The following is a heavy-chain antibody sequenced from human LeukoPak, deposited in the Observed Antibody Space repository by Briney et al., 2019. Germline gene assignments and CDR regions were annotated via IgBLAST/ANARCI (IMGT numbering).Heavy chain of an antibody. CDR1: GFTFSTYG. CDR2: IQNDEIDK. D-gene: IGHD2-21*01. V-gene: IGHV3-30*02. J-gene: IGHJ5*02. Sequence: GGSLRLSCAASGFTFSTYGMHWVRQAPGKGLEWVAFIQNDEIDKFYADSVKGRFIVSRDNSKNTLYLQMNSLRAEDTAVYCCARDLIPRFDPWGQGTLVTVSS. CDR3: ARDLIPRFDP.